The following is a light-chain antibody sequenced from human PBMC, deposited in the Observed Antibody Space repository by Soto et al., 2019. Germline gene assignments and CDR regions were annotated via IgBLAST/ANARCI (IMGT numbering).Light chain of an antibody. Sequence: EIVLTQSPGTVYLSPGERVTISCRAIESVVSYYLAWYQLKPGQAPRPLIYDASSRAPGIPDRFSGSGASTDCTRTIISLEPVDFKVDDCPQYDSSPITFGPGTRLEI. CDR3: PQYDSSPIT. CDR2: DAS. V-gene: IGKV3-20*01. CDR1: ESVVSYY. J-gene: IGKJ5*01.